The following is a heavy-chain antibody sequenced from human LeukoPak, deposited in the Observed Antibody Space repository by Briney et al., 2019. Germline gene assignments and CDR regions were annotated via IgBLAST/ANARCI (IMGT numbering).Heavy chain of an antibody. D-gene: IGHD3-10*01. CDR2: INPNSGGT. J-gene: IGHJ5*02. CDR3: ARGDKKENLSGPSGYFDP. Sequence: ASVKVSCKASGYTFTGYYMRWVRQAPGQGLEWMGWINPNSGGTNYAQKFQGRVTMTRDTSISTAYMELSRLRSDDTAVYYCARGDKKENLSGPSGYFDPWGQGSLVTVSS. CDR1: GYTFTGYY. V-gene: IGHV1-2*02.